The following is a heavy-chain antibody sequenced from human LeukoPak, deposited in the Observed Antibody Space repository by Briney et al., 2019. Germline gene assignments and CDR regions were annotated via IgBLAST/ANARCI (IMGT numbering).Heavy chain of an antibody. V-gene: IGHV4-39*01. CDR2: IYYSGST. CDR3: ARLGSSSWPGWFDP. Sequence: PSETLSLTCTVSGGSISSSSYYWGWIRQPPGKGLEWIGSIYYSGSTYYNPSLKSRVTISVDTSKNQSSLKLSSVTAADTAVYYCARLGSSSWPGWFDPWGQGTLVTVSS. J-gene: IGHJ5*02. CDR1: GGSISSSSYY. D-gene: IGHD6-13*01.